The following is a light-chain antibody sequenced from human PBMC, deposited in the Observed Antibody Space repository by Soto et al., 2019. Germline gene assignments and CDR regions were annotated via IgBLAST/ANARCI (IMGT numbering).Light chain of an antibody. CDR1: SSNIGSNT. Sequence: QAVVTQPPSASGTPGQSVTISCSGSSSNIGSNTVNWYQQLPGTAPKLLIYSNNQRPSGVPDRISGSRSGTSASLAISGLQSEDEADYYCATWDDSLNAWVFGGGTKVTVL. CDR2: SNN. J-gene: IGLJ3*02. V-gene: IGLV1-44*01. CDR3: ATWDDSLNAWV.